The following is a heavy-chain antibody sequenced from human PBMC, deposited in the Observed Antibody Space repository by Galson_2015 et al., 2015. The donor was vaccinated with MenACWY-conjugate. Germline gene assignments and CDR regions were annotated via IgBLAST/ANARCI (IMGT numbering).Heavy chain of an antibody. V-gene: IGHV3-30*11. Sequence: SLRLSCAASGFSFDLNAIHWVRQAPGKGLQWVAVISSDGSRKNYEDSVKGRLTIYRVHSNKKVYKKINSQRSEDTAVYYCTTDLYIYIWYPFYWGQGVHFTVSS. CDR3: TTDLYIYIWYPFY. CDR2: ISSDGSRK. D-gene: IGHD5-24*01. CDR1: GFSFDLNA. J-gene: IGHJ4*02.